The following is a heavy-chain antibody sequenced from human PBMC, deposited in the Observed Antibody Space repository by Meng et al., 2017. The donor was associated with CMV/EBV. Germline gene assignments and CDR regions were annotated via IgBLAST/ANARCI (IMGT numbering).Heavy chain of an antibody. CDR1: GYAFINYD. CDR2: MNPSSGDT. CDR3: ARGRIFDH. J-gene: IGHJ4*02. Sequence: VSCKASGYAFINYDITWMRQAAGQGLEWVGWMNPSSGDTGYAPNFQDRVSISRDTSTGTAFMDLSSLRSDDTAVYYCARGRIFDHWGQGTLVTVSS. D-gene: IGHD1-14*01. V-gene: IGHV1-8*03.